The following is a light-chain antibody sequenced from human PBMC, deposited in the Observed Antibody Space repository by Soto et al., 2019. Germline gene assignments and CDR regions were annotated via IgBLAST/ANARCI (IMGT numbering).Light chain of an antibody. CDR2: EVS. J-gene: IGLJ3*02. Sequence: QSALTQPPSVSGSPGQSVTISCTGTSSDVGSYNRVSWYQQPPGTAPKLMIYEVSNRPSGVPDRFFGSKSGNTASLTISGLQAEDEADYYCSSFTRSNTWVFGGGTTLTVL. CDR1: SSDVGSYNR. V-gene: IGLV2-18*02. CDR3: SSFTRSNTWV.